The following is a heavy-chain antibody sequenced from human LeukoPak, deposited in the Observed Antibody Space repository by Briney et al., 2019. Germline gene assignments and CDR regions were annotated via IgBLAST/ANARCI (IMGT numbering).Heavy chain of an antibody. CDR1: GYSFTNYW. CDR3: ARGMLPFSRDGYTVLDY. CDR2: IYPGDSDT. J-gene: IGHJ4*02. V-gene: IGHV5-51*01. Sequence: GESLKISCKGSGYSFTNYWIGWVRQMPGKGLEWMGIIYPGDSDTRYSPSFQGQVTISADKSFSTAYLQWSSLKASDTAMYYCARGMLPFSRDGYTVLDYWGQGTLVTVSS. D-gene: IGHD5-24*01.